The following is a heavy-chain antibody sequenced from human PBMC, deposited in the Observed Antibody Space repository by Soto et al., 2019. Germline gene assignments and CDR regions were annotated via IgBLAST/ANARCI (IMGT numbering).Heavy chain of an antibody. D-gene: IGHD2-15*01. CDR2: IFHVGNT. V-gene: IGHV4-38-2*01. J-gene: IGHJ3*01. Sequence: SETLSLTCAVSGFFISSGNYWGWIRKRPGKGLEGFGCIFHVGNTYDNPSLKSLVTVSVHMSKNQFSLKLTSVTAAATAVYYCARARWYDAFDVWAQGTVVTV. CDR1: GFFISSGNY. CDR3: ARARWYDAFDV.